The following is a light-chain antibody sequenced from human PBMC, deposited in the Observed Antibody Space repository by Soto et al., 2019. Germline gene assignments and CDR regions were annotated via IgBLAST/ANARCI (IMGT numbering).Light chain of an antibody. J-gene: IGLJ3*02. CDR3: SSYAGGNTWV. CDR1: SSDDGRYNF. V-gene: IGLV2-8*01. Sequence: QSALTQPPSASGSPGQSVTISCTGTSSDDGRYNFVAWYQQHPGQAPKVILYDVIKRPSGVPDRFSGSKSGNTASLTVSGLQAEDEADYHCSSYAGGNTWVFGGGTKLTVL. CDR2: DVI.